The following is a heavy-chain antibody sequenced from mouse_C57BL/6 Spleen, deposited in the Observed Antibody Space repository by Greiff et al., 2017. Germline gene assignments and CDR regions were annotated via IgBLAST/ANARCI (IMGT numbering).Heavy chain of an antibody. Sequence: QVQLKQPGTELVKPGASVKLSCKASGYTFTSYWMHWVKQRPGQGLEWIGNINPSNGGTNYNEKFKSKATLTVDKSSSTAYMQLSSLTSEDSAVYYCARTRITTVVAPFDYWGQGTTLTVSS. V-gene: IGHV1-53*01. J-gene: IGHJ2*01. CDR3: ARTRITTVVAPFDY. D-gene: IGHD1-1*01. CDR2: INPSNGGT. CDR1: GYTFTSYW.